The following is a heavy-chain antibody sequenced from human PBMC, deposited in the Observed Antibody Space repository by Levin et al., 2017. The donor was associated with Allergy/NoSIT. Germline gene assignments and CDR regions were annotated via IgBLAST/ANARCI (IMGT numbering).Heavy chain of an antibody. D-gene: IGHD6-13*01. CDR3: ARTIAAAGTSIFDY. Sequence: GESLKISCAASGFTFSSYWMSWVRQAPGKGLEWVANIKQDGSEKYYVDSVKGRFTISRDNAKNSLYLQMNSLRAEDTAVYYCARTIAAAGTSIFDYWGQGTLVTVSS. CDR1: GFTFSSYW. V-gene: IGHV3-7*01. CDR2: IKQDGSEK. J-gene: IGHJ4*02.